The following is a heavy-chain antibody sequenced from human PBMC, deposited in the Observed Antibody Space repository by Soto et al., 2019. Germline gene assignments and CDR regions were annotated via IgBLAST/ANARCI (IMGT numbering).Heavy chain of an antibody. CDR2: ISGSGGST. Sequence: GGSLRLSCAASGFTFSSYAMSWVRQAPGKGLEWVSAISGSGGSTYYADSVKGRFTISRDNSKNTLYLQMNSLRAEDTAVYYCAKHIVVVPAATGLDYWGQGNLVTVSS. CDR1: GFTFSSYA. CDR3: AKHIVVVPAATGLDY. J-gene: IGHJ4*02. V-gene: IGHV3-23*01. D-gene: IGHD2-2*01.